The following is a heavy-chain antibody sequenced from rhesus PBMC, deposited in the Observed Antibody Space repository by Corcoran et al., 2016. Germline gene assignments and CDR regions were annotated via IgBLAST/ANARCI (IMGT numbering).Heavy chain of an antibody. Sequence: QVQLQESGPGVVKPSEPLSLTCAVSGGSISGYYLWRWIRQPPGEGLVWIGYIGGCSDSTNYNPSLKSRVTISKDTSKNQFSLKLSSVTAADTAVYYCARDRGSGWFDYWGQGVLVTVSS. CDR3: ARDRGSGWFDY. J-gene: IGHJ4*01. V-gene: IGHV4-127*01. D-gene: IGHD6-31*01. CDR1: GGSISGYYL. CDR2: IGGCSDST.